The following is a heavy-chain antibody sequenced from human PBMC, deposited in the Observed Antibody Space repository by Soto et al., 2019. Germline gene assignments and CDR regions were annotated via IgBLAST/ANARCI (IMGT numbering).Heavy chain of an antibody. Sequence: ASVKVSCKTSGYSFTNYGINWVRQAPGQGLEWMGWISPFTGDTHYTQSLQGRITVTTDTSTNTAYMELRSLRSADTAVYYCARSCSGGSCHSDYWGQGTLVTLSS. J-gene: IGHJ4*02. CDR1: GYSFTNYG. V-gene: IGHV1-18*04. CDR2: ISPFTGDT. D-gene: IGHD2-15*01. CDR3: ARSCSGGSCHSDY.